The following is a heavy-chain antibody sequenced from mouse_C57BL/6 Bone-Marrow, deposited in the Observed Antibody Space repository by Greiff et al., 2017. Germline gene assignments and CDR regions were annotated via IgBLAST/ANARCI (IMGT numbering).Heavy chain of an antibody. D-gene: IGHD1-1*01. V-gene: IGHV5-4*01. Sequence: DVMLVESGGGLVKPGGSLKLSCAASGFTFSSYAMSWVRQTPDKRLEWVATISDGGSYTYYPDNVKGRFTISRDNAKNNLYLQMSHLKSEDTAMYYCAREDYYGSSLFAYWGQGTLVTVSA. J-gene: IGHJ3*01. CDR3: AREDYYGSSLFAY. CDR2: ISDGGSYT. CDR1: GFTFSSYA.